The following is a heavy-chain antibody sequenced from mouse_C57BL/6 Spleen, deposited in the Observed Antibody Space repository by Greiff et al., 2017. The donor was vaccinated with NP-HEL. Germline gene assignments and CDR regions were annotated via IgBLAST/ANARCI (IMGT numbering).Heavy chain of an antibody. Sequence: VQLQQSGPELVKPGASVKISCKASGYSFTGYYMNWVKQSPEKSLEWIGEINPSTGGTTYNQKFKAKATLTVDKSSSTAYMQLKSLTSEDSAVYYCARRGYYGSKGYFDVWGTGTTVTVSS. CDR3: ARRGYYGSKGYFDV. V-gene: IGHV1-42*01. CDR1: GYSFTGYY. CDR2: INPSTGGT. D-gene: IGHD1-1*01. J-gene: IGHJ1*03.